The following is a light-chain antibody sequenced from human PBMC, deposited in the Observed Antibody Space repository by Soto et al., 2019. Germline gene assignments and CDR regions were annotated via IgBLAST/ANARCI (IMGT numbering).Light chain of an antibody. V-gene: IGKV1D-16*01. CDR2: AAS. Sequence: DVPMTQSPSSLSASVGDRVTITCRASQDINSWLAWYQQKPEKAPKSLIHAASSLQTGVPSRFSGSGSGTDFTLTISSLQPEDSATYYCQQYNTYPLTFGGGTKVEIK. CDR1: QDINSW. CDR3: QQYNTYPLT. J-gene: IGKJ4*01.